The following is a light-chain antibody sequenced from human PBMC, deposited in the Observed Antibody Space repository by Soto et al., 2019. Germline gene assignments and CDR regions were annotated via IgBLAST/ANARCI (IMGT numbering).Light chain of an antibody. J-gene: IGLJ1*01. CDR3: AAWDDSLNGRYV. Sequence: QSVLTQPPSASVTPGQRVTISCSGSSSHIGSNTVNWYQQLPGTAPKLLIYSNNQRPSGVPDRFSGSKSGTSASLAISGLQSEDEADYYCAAWDDSLNGRYVFGTGTKVTVL. CDR2: SNN. V-gene: IGLV1-44*01. CDR1: SSHIGSNT.